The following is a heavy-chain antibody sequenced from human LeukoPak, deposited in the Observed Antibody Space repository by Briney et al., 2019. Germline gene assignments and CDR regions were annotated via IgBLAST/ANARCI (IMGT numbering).Heavy chain of an antibody. D-gene: IGHD6-19*01. J-gene: IGHJ4*02. Sequence: GGSLRLSCAASGFTFSDYYMSWIRQAPGKGLEGVSYISSIGSTIYYADSVKGRFTISRDNAKNSLYLQMNSLRAEDTAVYYCASPDSVAGHNFDYWGQGTLVTVSS. CDR2: ISSIGSTI. CDR1: GFTFSDYY. CDR3: ASPDSVAGHNFDY. V-gene: IGHV3-11*01.